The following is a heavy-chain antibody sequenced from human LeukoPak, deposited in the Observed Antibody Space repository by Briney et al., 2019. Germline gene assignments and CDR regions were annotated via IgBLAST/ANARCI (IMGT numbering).Heavy chain of an antibody. V-gene: IGHV4-34*01. CDR1: GGSFSGYY. Sequence: PSETLSLTCAVYGGSFSGYYWSWIRQPPGKGLEWIGEINHSGSTNYNPSLKSRVTISVDTSKNQFSLKLNSVTAADAAVYYCARIAPYGDYLHDYWGQGTLVTVSS. CDR2: INHSGST. J-gene: IGHJ4*02. CDR3: ARIAPYGDYLHDY. D-gene: IGHD4-17*01.